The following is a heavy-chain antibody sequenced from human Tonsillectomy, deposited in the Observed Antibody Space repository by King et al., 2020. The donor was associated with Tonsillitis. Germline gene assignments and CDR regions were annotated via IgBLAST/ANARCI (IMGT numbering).Heavy chain of an antibody. V-gene: IGHV1-58*01. Sequence: QLVQSGPEVKKPGTSVKVSCKASGFTFTSSAVQWVRQARGQRLEWIGWIVVGSGNTNYAQKVQERVTITRDMSTSTAYMELSSLRSEDTAVYYCAAIRSGSYFFYFDYWGQGTLVTVSS. CDR1: GFTFTSSA. D-gene: IGHD1-26*01. J-gene: IGHJ4*02. CDR2: IVVGSGNT. CDR3: AAIRSGSYFFYFDY.